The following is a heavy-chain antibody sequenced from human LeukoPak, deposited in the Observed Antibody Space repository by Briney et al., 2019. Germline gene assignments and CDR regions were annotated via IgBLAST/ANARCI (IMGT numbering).Heavy chain of an antibody. D-gene: IGHD2-2*01. J-gene: IGHJ5*02. CDR1: GGSISSSSYY. V-gene: IGHV4-39*01. CDR2: IYYSGNT. CDR3: ARHGGLIVVVPAAMEDFWFDP. Sequence: PSETLSLTCTVSGGSISSSSYYWGWNRQPPGKGLEWVRSIYYSGNTYYNPSLQSRVTISVDTSKNQFSLKLSSVTAADTAVYYCARHGGLIVVVPAAMEDFWFDPWGQGTLVTVSS.